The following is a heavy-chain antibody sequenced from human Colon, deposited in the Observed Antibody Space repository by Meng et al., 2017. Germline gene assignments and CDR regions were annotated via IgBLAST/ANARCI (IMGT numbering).Heavy chain of an antibody. D-gene: IGHD6-19*01. CDR3: ARTVKYGSGWYYFDD. J-gene: IGHJ4*02. CDR2: IYYRSGTT. V-gene: IGHV4-39*01. Sequence: QLQLQESGPGLVKPSETLSLTCTVSGGSISSSSYYWGWIRQPPGKGLEWIGNIYYRSGTTYYNPSLKSRVTTSVDMSKNQFSLKLDSVTAADTAMYYCARTVKYGSGWYYFDDWGQGTLVTVSS. CDR1: GGSISSSSYY.